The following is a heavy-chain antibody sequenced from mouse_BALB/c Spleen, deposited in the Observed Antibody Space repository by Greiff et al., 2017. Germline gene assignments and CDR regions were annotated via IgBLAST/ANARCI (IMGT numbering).Heavy chain of an antibody. V-gene: IGHV1-54*01. D-gene: IGHD2-1*01. CDR3: ARYGNYVGAMDY. Sequence: VQLVESGAELVRPGTSVKVSCKASGYAFTNYLIEWVKQRPGQGLEWIGVINPGSGGTNYNEKFKGKATLTADKSSSTAYMQLSSLTSDDSAVYFCARYGNYVGAMDYWGQGTSVTVSS. CDR2: INPGSGGT. CDR1: GYAFTNYL. J-gene: IGHJ4*01.